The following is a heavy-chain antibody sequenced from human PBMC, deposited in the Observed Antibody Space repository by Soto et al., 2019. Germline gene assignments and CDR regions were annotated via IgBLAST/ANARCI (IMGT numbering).Heavy chain of an antibody. Sequence: EVQLVDSGGGVVRPGGSLRLSCSASGFTFDDYAMTWVRQVPGKGLEWFAVINWNGDTTTYADSVRGRFTIFRDNAKNSLFLQMNSLRAEDTGFYYCARNSDDSTGRYDYWGQGTLVTVSS. V-gene: IGHV3-20*04. CDR3: ARNSDDSTGRYDY. D-gene: IGHD6-19*01. CDR1: GFTFDDYA. J-gene: IGHJ4*02. CDR2: INWNGDTT.